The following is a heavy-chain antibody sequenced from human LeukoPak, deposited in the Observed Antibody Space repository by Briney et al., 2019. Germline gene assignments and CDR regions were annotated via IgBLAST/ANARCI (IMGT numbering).Heavy chain of an antibody. Sequence: GGSLRLSCAASGLMFSTSGMHWVRQAPGKGLEWVAFIQYGGSEIYYADSLKGRFTISRDNSKNTLYPQMNSLRAEDTAVFYCARESGAAKIGQMLNYWGQGTLVTVSS. CDR3: ARESGAAKIGQMLNY. J-gene: IGHJ4*02. CDR1: GLMFSTSG. D-gene: IGHD3-10*02. CDR2: IQYGGSEI. V-gene: IGHV3-30*02.